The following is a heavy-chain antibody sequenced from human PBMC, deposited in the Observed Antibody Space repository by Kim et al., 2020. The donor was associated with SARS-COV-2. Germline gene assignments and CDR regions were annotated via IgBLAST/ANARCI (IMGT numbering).Heavy chain of an antibody. CDR1: GFTFSSHW. CDR3: ARDGVAPGVYFDY. J-gene: IGHJ4*02. Sequence: GGSLRLSCAASGFTFSSHWMSWVRQAPGKGLEWVANINQDGTKKYYVDSVKGRLTISRDNAKNSLYLQMNSLTAEDTAVYLCARDGVAPGVYFDYLGQGSLVTVSS. CDR2: INQDGTKK. V-gene: IGHV3-7*01. D-gene: IGHD2-15*01.